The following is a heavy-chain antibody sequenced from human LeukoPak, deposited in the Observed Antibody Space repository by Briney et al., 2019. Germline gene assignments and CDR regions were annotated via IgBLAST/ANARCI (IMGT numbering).Heavy chain of an antibody. CDR2: ISYDGSNK. V-gene: IGHV3-30*04. CDR1: GFTFSSYA. CDR3: ARPEYSSPSGGTTFDY. D-gene: IGHD6-6*01. J-gene: IGHJ4*02. Sequence: GRSLRLSCAASGFTFSSYAMHWVRQAPGKGLEWVAVISYDGSNKYYADSVKGRFTISRDNSKNTLYLQMNSLRAEDTAVYYCARPEYSSPSGGTTFDYWGQRTLVTVSS.